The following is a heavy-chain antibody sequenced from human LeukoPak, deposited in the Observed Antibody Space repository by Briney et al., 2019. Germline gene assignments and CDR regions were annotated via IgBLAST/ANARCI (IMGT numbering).Heavy chain of an antibody. Sequence: ASVKVSCKASGYTFTGYYMHWVRQAPGQGLEWMGWINPNSGGTNYAQKFQGRVTMTRDTSISTAYMELSRLRSDDTAVYYCARADGEGSDIVVVPAALAGAFDIWGQGTMVTVSS. CDR2: INPNSGGT. J-gene: IGHJ3*02. V-gene: IGHV1-2*02. D-gene: IGHD2-2*01. CDR1: GYTFTGYY. CDR3: ARADGEGSDIVVVPAALAGAFDI.